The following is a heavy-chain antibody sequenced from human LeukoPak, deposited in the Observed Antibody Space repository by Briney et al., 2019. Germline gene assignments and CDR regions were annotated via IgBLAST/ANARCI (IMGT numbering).Heavy chain of an antibody. D-gene: IGHD2-2*01. J-gene: IGHJ3*02. V-gene: IGHV3-30-3*01. Sequence: GGSLRLSCAASGFTFSSYAMHWVRQAPGKGLEWVAVISYDGSNKYYANSVKGRFTISRDNSKNTLYLQMNSLRAEDTAVYYCAKDFSGLIVVVPADDAFDIWGQGTMVTVSS. CDR3: AKDFSGLIVVVPADDAFDI. CDR1: GFTFSSYA. CDR2: ISYDGSNK.